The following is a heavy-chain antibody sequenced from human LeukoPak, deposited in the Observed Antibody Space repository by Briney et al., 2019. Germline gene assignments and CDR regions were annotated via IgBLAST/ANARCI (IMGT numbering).Heavy chain of an antibody. Sequence: GTLCLTCAVSGGSISSYDWSWIRQPAGKGLEWIGLIYTSGSTNYNPSLKSRVTMSVDTSNNQFYLMLSSVTAADTAVYYCASDLSVRGFYYMDVWGNGTTVTVSS. V-gene: IGHV4-4*07. CDR3: ASDLSVRGFYYMDV. J-gene: IGHJ6*03. CDR2: IYTSGST. D-gene: IGHD3-10*01. CDR1: GGSISSYD.